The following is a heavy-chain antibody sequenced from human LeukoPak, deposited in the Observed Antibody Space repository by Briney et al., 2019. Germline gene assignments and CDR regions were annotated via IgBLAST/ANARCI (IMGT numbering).Heavy chain of an antibody. D-gene: IGHD2-2*01. CDR1: GGSINNYY. CDR3: ARGGLYCSSTSCYDY. CDR2: IYHSGST. V-gene: IGHV4-59*12. J-gene: IGHJ4*02. Sequence: PSETLSLTCNVSGGSINNYYWNWIRRPPGKGLEWIGYIYHSGSTYYNPSLKSRVTISVDRSKNQFSLKLSSVTAADTAVYYCARGGLYCSSTSCYDYWGQGTLVTVSS.